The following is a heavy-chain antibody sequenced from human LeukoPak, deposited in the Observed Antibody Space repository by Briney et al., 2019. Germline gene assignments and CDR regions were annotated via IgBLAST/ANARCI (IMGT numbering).Heavy chain of an antibody. Sequence: ETLSLTCTVSGGSISSHYWSWIRQPPGKGLEWVANINQEGGDIHYVDSVKGRFTISRDNAKDSLYLQMNSLRDDGTAVYYCATYVNWVAGDDWGQGTTVTVSS. J-gene: IGHJ6*02. V-gene: IGHV3-7*01. D-gene: IGHD1-1*01. CDR3: ATYVNWVAGDD. CDR2: INQEGGDI. CDR1: GGSISSHY.